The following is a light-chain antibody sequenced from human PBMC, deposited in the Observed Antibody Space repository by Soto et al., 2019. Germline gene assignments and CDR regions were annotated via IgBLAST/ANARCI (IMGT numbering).Light chain of an antibody. V-gene: IGLV2-23*01. J-gene: IGLJ1*01. CDR1: DVGSYNL. CDR3: CSYAGSTIHDV. CDR2: EAT. Sequence: QSALTQPASVSGSPGQSITISCTGSDVGSYNLVSWYQQHPGKAPKLMIYEATKRPSGVSNRFSGSKSGNTASLTISGLQAEDEADYYCCSYAGSTIHDVFGTGTKLTVL.